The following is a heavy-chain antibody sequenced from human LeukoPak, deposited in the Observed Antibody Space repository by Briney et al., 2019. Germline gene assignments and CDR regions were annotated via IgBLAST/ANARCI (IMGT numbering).Heavy chain of an antibody. CDR3: ARAVDILIGYEWYFDY. CDR2: INPSGGST. CDR1: GYTFTSYY. V-gene: IGHV1-46*01. Sequence: ASVKVSCKASGYTFTSYYMHWVRQAPGQGLEWMGIINPSGGSTSYAQKFQGRVTMTRDTSTSTVYMELSSLRSEDTAVYYCARAVDILIGYEWYFDYWGQGTLVTVSS. D-gene: IGHD3-9*01. J-gene: IGHJ4*02.